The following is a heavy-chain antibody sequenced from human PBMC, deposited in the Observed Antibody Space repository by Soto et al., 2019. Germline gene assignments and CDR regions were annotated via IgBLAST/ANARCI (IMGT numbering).Heavy chain of an antibody. CDR3: ACSYITLVRGVIISRYYYYGMDV. J-gene: IGHJ6*02. CDR1: GYSFTSYW. D-gene: IGHD3-10*01. CDR2: IDPSDSYT. V-gene: IGHV5-10-1*01. Sequence: GESLKISCKGSGYSFTSYWISWVRQMPGKGLEWMGRIDPSDSYTNYSPSFQGHVTISADKSISTAYLQWSSLKASDTAMYYCACSYITLVRGVIISRYYYYGMDVWGQGTTVTVSS.